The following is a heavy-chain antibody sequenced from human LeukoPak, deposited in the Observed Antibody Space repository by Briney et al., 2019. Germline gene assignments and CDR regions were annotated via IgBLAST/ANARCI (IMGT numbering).Heavy chain of an antibody. CDR1: GYTFTSYD. D-gene: IGHD3-10*01. CDR2: INPSGGST. CDR3: ARGVRGVPCNY. Sequence: ASVKVSCKASGYTFTSYDINWVRQATGQGLEWMGIINPSGGSTSYAQKFQGRVTMTRDTSTSTVYMELSSLRSEDTAVYYCARGVRGVPCNYWGQGTLVTVSS. V-gene: IGHV1-46*01. J-gene: IGHJ4*02.